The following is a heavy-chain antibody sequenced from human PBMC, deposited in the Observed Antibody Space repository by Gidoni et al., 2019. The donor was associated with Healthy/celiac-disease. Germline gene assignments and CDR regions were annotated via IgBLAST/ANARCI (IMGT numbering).Heavy chain of an antibody. D-gene: IGHD3-22*01. CDR3: AKDSRRGSSGYLRDY. CDR2: ISGSGGST. V-gene: IGHV3-23*01. J-gene: IGHJ4*02. CDR1: GFTFRSYA. Sequence: EVQLLESGGGLVQPGGSLRLSCAASGFTFRSYAMSWVRQAPGKGLEWVSAISGSGGSTYYADSVKGRFTISRDNSKNTLYLQMNSLRAEDTAVYYCAKDSRRGSSGYLRDYWGQGTLVTVSS.